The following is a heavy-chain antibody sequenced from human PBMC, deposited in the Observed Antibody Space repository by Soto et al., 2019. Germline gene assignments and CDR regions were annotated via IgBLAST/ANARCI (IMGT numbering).Heavy chain of an antibody. CDR2: ISGSGGST. J-gene: IGHJ4*02. V-gene: IGHV3-23*01. CDR3: AKSLCSSTSCYVWDY. D-gene: IGHD2-2*01. Sequence: PGGSLRLSCAASGFTFSSYAMSWVRQAPGKGLEWVSAISGSGGSTYYADSVKGRFTISRDNSKNTLYLQMNSLRAEDTAVYYCAKSLCSSTSCYVWDYWGQGTLVTVPQ. CDR1: GFTFSSYA.